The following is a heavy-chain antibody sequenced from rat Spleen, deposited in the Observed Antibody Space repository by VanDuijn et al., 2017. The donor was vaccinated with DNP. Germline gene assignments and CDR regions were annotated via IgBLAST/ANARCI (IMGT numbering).Heavy chain of an antibody. V-gene: IGHV5-25*01. CDR1: GFTFSDHN. Sequence: EVQLVESGGGLVQPGRSLKLSCAASGFTFSDHNMAWVRQAPGKGLEWLSSINTDGGSTYYPDSVKARFTISRDNAKSTLYLQMDSLRSEDTATYYCARRGTVMSFDYWGQGVMVTVSS. CDR3: ARRGTVMSFDY. D-gene: IGHD1-12*01. J-gene: IGHJ2*01. CDR2: INTDGGST.